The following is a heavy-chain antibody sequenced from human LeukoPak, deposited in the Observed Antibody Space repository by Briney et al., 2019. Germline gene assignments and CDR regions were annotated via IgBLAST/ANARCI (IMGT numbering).Heavy chain of an antibody. J-gene: IGHJ6*03. CDR3: AKVPHDFWSGFNYYYYYMDV. CDR2: IRYDGSNK. D-gene: IGHD3-3*01. Sequence: GGSLRLSCAASGFTFSSYGMHWVRQAPGKGLEWVAFIRYDGSNKYYADSVKGRFTISRDNSKNTLYLQMNSLRAEDTAVYYCAKVPHDFWSGFNYYYYYMDVWGKGTTVTVSS. CDR1: GFTFSSYG. V-gene: IGHV3-30*02.